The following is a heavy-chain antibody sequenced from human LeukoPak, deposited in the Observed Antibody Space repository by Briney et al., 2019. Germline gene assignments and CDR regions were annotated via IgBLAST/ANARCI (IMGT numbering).Heavy chain of an antibody. CDR2: IYPGDSDT. V-gene: IGHV5-51*01. Sequence: PGESQKISCKGSGYSFTSFWIGWVRQMPGKDLEWMGIIYPGDSDTRYSPSFQGQVTISADKSINTAYLQWSSLKASDTAMYYCARHDSCSSTSRYFDYWAQGTLVTVSS. J-gene: IGHJ4*02. CDR1: GYSFTSFW. D-gene: IGHD2-2*01. CDR3: ARHDSCSSTSRYFDY.